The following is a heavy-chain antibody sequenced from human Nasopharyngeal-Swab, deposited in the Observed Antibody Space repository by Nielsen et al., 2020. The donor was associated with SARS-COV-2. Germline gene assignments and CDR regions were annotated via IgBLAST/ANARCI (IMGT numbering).Heavy chain of an antibody. CDR2: INAGNGNT. CDR3: ARDSSPDYYYYYMDV. J-gene: IGHJ6*03. D-gene: IGHD6-19*01. CDR1: GYTFTSYA. V-gene: IGHV1-3*01. Sequence: ASVKVSCKASGYTFTSYAMHWVRQAPGQRLEWMGWINAGNGNTKYSQKFQGRVTITADESTSTAYMELSSLRSEDTAVYYCARDSSPDYYYYYMDVWGKGTTVTVSS.